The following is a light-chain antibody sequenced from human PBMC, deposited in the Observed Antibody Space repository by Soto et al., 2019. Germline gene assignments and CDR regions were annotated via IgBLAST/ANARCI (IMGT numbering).Light chain of an antibody. CDR2: STN. CDR3: AAWDDSLNGYV. V-gene: IGLV1-44*01. J-gene: IGLJ1*01. Sequence: VLTQPPSASGTPGQRIAISCSGSISNIGGNTVNWYQQLPGTPPKLLMYSTNQRPSGVPDRFSGSKSGTSASLAISGLQSEDEADYFCAAWDDSLNGYVFGTGTKVTVL. CDR1: ISNIGGNT.